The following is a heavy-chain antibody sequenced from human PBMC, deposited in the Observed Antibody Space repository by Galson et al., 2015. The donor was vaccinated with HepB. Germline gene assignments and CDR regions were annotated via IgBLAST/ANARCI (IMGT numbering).Heavy chain of an antibody. Sequence: SLRLSCAASGFSFSTYSMNWVRQAPGKGLEWVSYISSGGTIHYADSVKGRFTISRDNAKNSLYLQMNSLRAEDTAVYYCARPFGWPDYNGMDVWGQGTTVTVSS. CDR3: ARPFGWPDYNGMDV. D-gene: IGHD3-10*01. CDR1: GFSFSTYS. V-gene: IGHV3-48*01. CDR2: ISSGGTI. J-gene: IGHJ6*02.